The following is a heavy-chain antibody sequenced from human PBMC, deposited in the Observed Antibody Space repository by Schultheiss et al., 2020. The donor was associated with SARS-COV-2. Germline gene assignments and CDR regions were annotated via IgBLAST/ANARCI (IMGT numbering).Heavy chain of an antibody. CDR1: GFSLSSRGLG. J-gene: IGHJ6*02. V-gene: IGHV2-70*12. CDR3: ARGYYYYGMDV. CDR2: IDWDDDK. Sequence: SGPTLVKPTQTLTLTCTFSGFSLSSRGLGVGWIRQPPGKALEWLALIDWDDDKYYSTSLKTRLTISKDTSKNQVVLTMTNMDPVDTATYYCARGYYYYGMDVWGQGTTVTVSS.